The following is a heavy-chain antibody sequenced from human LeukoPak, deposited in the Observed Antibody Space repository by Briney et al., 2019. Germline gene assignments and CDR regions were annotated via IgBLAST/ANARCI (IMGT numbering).Heavy chain of an antibody. CDR1: GFTFDDYA. Sequence: GRSLRLSCAASGFTFDDYAMHWVRQAPGKGLEWVSGISWNSGSIGYADSAKGRFTISRDNAKNSLYLQMDSLRAGDTALYYCARPFSKNYYDSSGLEPYFDYWGQGTLVTVSS. CDR3: ARPFSKNYYDSSGLEPYFDY. D-gene: IGHD3-22*01. V-gene: IGHV3-9*01. CDR2: ISWNSGSI. J-gene: IGHJ4*02.